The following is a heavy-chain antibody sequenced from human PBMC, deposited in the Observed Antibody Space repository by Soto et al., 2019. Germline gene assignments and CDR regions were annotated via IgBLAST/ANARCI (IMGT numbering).Heavy chain of an antibody. Sequence: PGESLRLSCSASRFTFSSYAMDWVRQAPGKGLEWVAVISHDGSEKYYGDSVKGRFTISRDNPKNTVYLQMNSLRPEDTAVYYCAIAAAYFYQYYYDRDCWGKGAAVTV. J-gene: IGHJ6*04. V-gene: IGHV3-30-3*01. CDR1: RFTFSSYA. D-gene: IGHD2-15*01. CDR2: ISHDGSEK. CDR3: AIAAAYFYQYYYDRDC.